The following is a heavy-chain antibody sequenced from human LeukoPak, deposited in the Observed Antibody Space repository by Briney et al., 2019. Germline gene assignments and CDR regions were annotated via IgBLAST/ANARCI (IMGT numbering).Heavy chain of an antibody. D-gene: IGHD3-9*01. CDR2: IYYSGST. CDR1: GGSISSYY. V-gene: IGHV4-59*08. CDR3: ARHEGEGRYFDWGSTFDY. Sequence: PSETLSLTCTVSGGSISSYYWSWIRQPPGKGLEWIGYIYYSGSTNYNPSLKSRVTISVDTSKNQFSLKLSSVTAADTAVYYCARHEGEGRYFDWGSTFDYWGQGTLVTVSS. J-gene: IGHJ4*02.